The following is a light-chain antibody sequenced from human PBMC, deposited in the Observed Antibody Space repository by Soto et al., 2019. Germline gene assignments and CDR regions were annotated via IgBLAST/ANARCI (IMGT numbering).Light chain of an antibody. Sequence: QSALTQPASVSGSPGQSITISCTGTISDIGGYNFISWYQHHPGKAPKLVIYDVNNRPSGIYYRFSGSKSGNTASLTISGLQAEDEADYYCASYKRTTTLVFGGGTQLTVL. CDR3: ASYKRTTTLV. CDR2: DVN. V-gene: IGLV2-14*01. J-gene: IGLJ7*01. CDR1: ISDIGGYNF.